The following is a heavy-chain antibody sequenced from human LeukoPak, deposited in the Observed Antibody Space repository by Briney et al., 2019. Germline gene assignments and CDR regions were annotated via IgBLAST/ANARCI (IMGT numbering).Heavy chain of an antibody. J-gene: IGHJ4*02. CDR1: GGSVSSNTCY. CDR3: ATQKWIGTFHY. CDR2: VSYTGIT. D-gene: IGHD3-10*01. V-gene: IGHV4-61*01. Sequence: PSETLSLTCPVSGGSVSSNTCYWSWIRQPPGEGLEWIGYVSYTGITNYNPSLKSRVTISLDTSKNQFSLQLSSVTAADTAVYYCATQKWIGTFHYWGQGALVTVSS.